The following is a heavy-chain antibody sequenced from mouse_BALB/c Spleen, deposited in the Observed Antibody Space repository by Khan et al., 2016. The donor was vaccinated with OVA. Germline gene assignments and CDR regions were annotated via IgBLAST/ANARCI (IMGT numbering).Heavy chain of an antibody. CDR2: TNSCSTYT. J-gene: IGHJ1*01. CDR3: TRDDTYAHWYCDV. CDR1: GFSFTTYT. V-gene: IGHV5-6-4*01. D-gene: IGHD1-1*01. Sequence: EVELVESGGGLVRPGGSLKLSCAASGFSFTTYTMSRVRQTPEKRLEWVATTNSCSTYTYYPDSVKGRFTISRDNAKNTLYLQMSRLKSEDTAMYYCTRDDTYAHWYCDVWGAGTTVTVSS.